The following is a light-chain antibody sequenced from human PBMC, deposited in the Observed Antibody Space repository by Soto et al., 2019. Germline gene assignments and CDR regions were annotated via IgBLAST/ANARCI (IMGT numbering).Light chain of an antibody. V-gene: IGKV1-5*01. CDR3: QQYNRYSPVWT. Sequence: DIQMTQSPSTLSASVGDRVTITCRDSQSISRWLAWYQQKPGKAPKLLIYDASSLESGVPSRSSGSASGTEFTLTISRLQPDDFATHYCQQYNRYSPVWTFGQGTKVDIK. CDR1: QSISRW. CDR2: DAS. J-gene: IGKJ1*01.